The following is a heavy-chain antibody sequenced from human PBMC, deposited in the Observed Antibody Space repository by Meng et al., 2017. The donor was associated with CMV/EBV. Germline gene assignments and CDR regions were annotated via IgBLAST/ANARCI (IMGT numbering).Heavy chain of an antibody. J-gene: IGHJ6*02. Sequence: SVKVSCKASGGTFSSYTISWVRQAPGQGLEWMGRIIPILGIANYAPKFQGRVTITADKSTSTAYMELSSLRSEDTAVYYCASGGDITFGVVIMSHYYYYGMDVWGQGTTVTVSS. CDR3: ASGGDITFGVVIMSHYYYYGMDV. CDR2: IIPILGIA. D-gene: IGHD3-3*01. V-gene: IGHV1-69*02. CDR1: GGTFSSYT.